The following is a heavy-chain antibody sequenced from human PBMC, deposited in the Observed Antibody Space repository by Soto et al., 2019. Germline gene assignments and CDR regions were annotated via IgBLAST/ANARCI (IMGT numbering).Heavy chain of an antibody. J-gene: IGHJ4*02. D-gene: IGHD6-6*01. CDR3: AREGQLGY. V-gene: IGHV1-18*01. CDR1: GYTFSNYG. Sequence: ASVKVSCKASGYTFSNYGFSWVRQAPGQGLEWMGWISCYNGSTNYAERLQGRVTMTTDTSTSTAYMELKSLRYDDTAVYYCAREGQLGYWGQGTPVTVSS. CDR2: ISCYNGST.